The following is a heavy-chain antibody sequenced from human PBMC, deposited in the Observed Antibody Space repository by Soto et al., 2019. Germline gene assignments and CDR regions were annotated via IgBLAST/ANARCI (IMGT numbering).Heavy chain of an antibody. D-gene: IGHD7-27*01. CDR1: GGSSSSYY. J-gene: IGHJ4*02. CDR3: ARGGGLTPNFDY. Sequence: SEDLSVNCSVFGGSSSSYYWSWIRQPPGKGLEWIGYIHSSGNSNYNPSLKSRVTASADTSKNQFSLKLKSVTAADTAVYYCARGGGLTPNFDYWGQGTLVTVSS. V-gene: IGHV4-59*01. CDR2: IHSSGNS.